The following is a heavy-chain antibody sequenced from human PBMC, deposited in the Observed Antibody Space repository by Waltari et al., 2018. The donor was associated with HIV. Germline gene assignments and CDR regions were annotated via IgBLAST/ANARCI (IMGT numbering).Heavy chain of an antibody. D-gene: IGHD3-22*01. CDR3: TTGSSGAEDY. CDR2: SESKQSGGTV. CDR1: GLDFNKYW. J-gene: IGHJ4*02. Sequence: EVQLVESGGGLVRPGESLRVSCAAHGLDFNKYWMSWFRQAPEKGVWWVSRSESKQSGGTVDYAAPVKVRFTISRDDSKNMMYLQIDSLECEDTAVYYCTTGSSGAEDYWGQGTLVTVSS. V-gene: IGHV3-15*04.